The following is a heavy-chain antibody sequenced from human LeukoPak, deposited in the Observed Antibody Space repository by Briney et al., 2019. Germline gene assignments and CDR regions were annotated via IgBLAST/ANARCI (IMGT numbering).Heavy chain of an antibody. CDR3: ARISMWMDV. J-gene: IGHJ6*02. CDR2: ISSSASTV. Sequence: GGSLRLSCAASGFIFSDYYMSWIRQAPGKGLEWVSYISSSASTVYYADSVKGRFTVSRDNGRKSLYLQMNSLRAEDTAVYFCARISMWMDVWGQGTTVTVSS. CDR1: GFIFSDYY. V-gene: IGHV3-11*01. D-gene: IGHD2-15*01.